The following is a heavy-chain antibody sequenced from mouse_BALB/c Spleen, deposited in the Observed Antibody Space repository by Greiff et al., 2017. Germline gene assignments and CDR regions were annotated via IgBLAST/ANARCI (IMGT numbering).Heavy chain of an antibody. CDR3: VRDRRTPFAY. Sequence: QVQLKESGPGLVAPSQSLSITCTVSGFSLTSYDISWIRQPPGKGLEWLGVIWTGGGTNYNSAFMSRLSISKDNSKSQVFLKMNSLQTDDTAIYYCVRDRRTPFAYWGQGTLVTVSA. CDR2: IWTGGGT. J-gene: IGHJ3*01. CDR1: GFSLTSYD. V-gene: IGHV2-9-2*01.